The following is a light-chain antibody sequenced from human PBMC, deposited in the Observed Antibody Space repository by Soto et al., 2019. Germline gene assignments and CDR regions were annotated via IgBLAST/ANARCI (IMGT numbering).Light chain of an antibody. CDR1: SSNIGSNT. J-gene: IGLJ3*02. V-gene: IGLV1-44*01. Sequence: QSVLTQPTSASGTPGQRVTISCSGSSSNIGSNTVNWYQHLPGTAPKLLIYSNTQRPSGVPDRFSGSKSGTSASLAISGLQSEDEADYYCAAWDDSPNGPVFGGGTKLTVL. CDR3: AAWDDSPNGPV. CDR2: SNT.